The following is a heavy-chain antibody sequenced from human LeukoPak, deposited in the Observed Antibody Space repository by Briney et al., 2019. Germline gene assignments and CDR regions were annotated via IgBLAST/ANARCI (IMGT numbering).Heavy chain of an antibody. CDR2: ISSSSSYI. V-gene: IGHV3-21*01. J-gene: IGHJ3*02. CDR1: GFTFSSYN. Sequence: PGRSLRLSCAASGFTFSSYNMNWVRQAPGKGLEWVSSISSSSSYIYYADSVKGRFTISRDNAKNSLYLQMNSLRAEDTAVYYCATRNTTTVTTFDAFDIWGQGTMVTVSS. CDR3: ATRNTTTVTTFDAFDI. D-gene: IGHD4-17*01.